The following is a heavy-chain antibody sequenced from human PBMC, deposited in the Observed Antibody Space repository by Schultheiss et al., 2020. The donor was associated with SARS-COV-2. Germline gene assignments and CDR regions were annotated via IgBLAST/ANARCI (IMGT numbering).Heavy chain of an antibody. CDR1: GDSISSESW. CDR3: ARPHPDLLRYYFDY. J-gene: IGHJ4*02. Sequence: GSLRLSCAVSGDSISSESWWTWVRQPPGKGLEWIGEIHHSGSANYHPSLKSRVTISVDKSKNQFSLKLSSVTAADTAVYYCARPHPDLLRYYFDYWGQGTLVTVSS. V-gene: IGHV4-4*02. CDR2: IHHSGSA.